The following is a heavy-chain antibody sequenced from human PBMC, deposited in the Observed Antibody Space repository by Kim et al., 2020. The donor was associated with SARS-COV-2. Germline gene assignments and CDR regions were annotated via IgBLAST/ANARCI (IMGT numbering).Heavy chain of an antibody. CDR3: ARGYCSTNSCFT. Sequence: SETLSLTCTVSGGSITSDDYYWSWIRQTPGKGLEWIGYTHYSGSTYYSPSLKSRVTMSIDTSKSQFSLKLSSVTAADTAVYYCARGYCSTNSCFTWG. V-gene: IGHV4-30-4*01. CDR2: THYSGST. D-gene: IGHD2-2*01. CDR1: GGSITSDDYY. J-gene: IGHJ5*01.